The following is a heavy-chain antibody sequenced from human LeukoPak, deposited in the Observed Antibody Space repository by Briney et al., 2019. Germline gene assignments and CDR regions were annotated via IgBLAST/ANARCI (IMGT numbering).Heavy chain of an antibody. CDR2: TYYRGNN. CDR3: AGALGWDSSGYYLKRAPPYYYYGMDV. J-gene: IGHJ6*02. V-gene: IGHV4-59*01. Sequence: SETLPLTCTVAVGSISCYYRSWIQQPAGRVVWGVGYTYYRGNNNYTPSLKSRVTISVDTSTHQFSLKLSSVTAADTAVYYCAGALGWDSSGYYLKRAPPYYYYGMDVWGQGTTVTVSS. D-gene: IGHD3-22*01. CDR1: VGSISCYY.